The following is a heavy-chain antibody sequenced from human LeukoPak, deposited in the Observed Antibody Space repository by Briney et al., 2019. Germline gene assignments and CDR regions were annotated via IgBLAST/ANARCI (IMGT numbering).Heavy chain of an antibody. CDR2: VYYSGST. CDR3: ASLYYFDSSGYYYGKADI. D-gene: IGHD3-22*01. Sequence: SETLSLTCTVSGGSISSSSYYWGWIRQPPGKGLEWIGSVYYSGSTYYNPSLKSRVTISVDTSKNQFSLKLSSVTAADTAVYYCASLYYFDSSGYYYGKADIWGQGTMVTVSS. V-gene: IGHV4-39*01. J-gene: IGHJ3*02. CDR1: GGSISSSSYY.